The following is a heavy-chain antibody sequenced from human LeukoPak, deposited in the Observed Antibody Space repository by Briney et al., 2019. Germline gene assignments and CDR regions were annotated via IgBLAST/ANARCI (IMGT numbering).Heavy chain of an antibody. V-gene: IGHV4-59*01. Sequence: PSETLSLTCTVSGGSISTYYWSWIRQPPGKGLEWMGYIYYSGSTNYNPSLKSRVTISVDTSKNQFSLKLSSVTAADTAVYYCARFSTTIYTVGFDYWGQGTLVTVSS. J-gene: IGHJ4*02. CDR2: IYYSGST. CDR1: GGSISTYY. CDR3: ARFSTTIYTVGFDY. D-gene: IGHD3-3*01.